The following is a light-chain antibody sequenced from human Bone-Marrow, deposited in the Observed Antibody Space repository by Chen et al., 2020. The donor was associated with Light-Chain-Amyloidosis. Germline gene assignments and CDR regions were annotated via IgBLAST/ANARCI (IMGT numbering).Light chain of an antibody. CDR2: DDS. J-gene: IGLJ3*02. CDR3: QVWDRSSDRPV. Sequence: SYVLTPPSSVSVAPGQTATIACGGNNIGSTSVHWYQQTPGQAPLLVVYDDSDRPSGIPERLSGYNSGNTATLTISRVEAGDEADYYGQVWDRSSDRPVFGGGTKLTVL. V-gene: IGLV3-21*02. CDR1: NIGSTS.